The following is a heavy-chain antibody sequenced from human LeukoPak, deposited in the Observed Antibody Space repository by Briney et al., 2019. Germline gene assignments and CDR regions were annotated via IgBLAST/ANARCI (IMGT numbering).Heavy chain of an antibody. CDR3: AGTYCSSSTCWIDY. Sequence: SETLSLTCTVSGGSISSSSYYWGWIRQPPGKGPEWIGNYYYSGSTYYNPSLKSRVTISVDTSKNQFSLRLSSVTAADSAVYYCAGTYCSSSTCWIDYWGQGTLVTVSS. CDR1: GGSISSSSYY. D-gene: IGHD2-2*01. V-gene: IGHV4-39*01. CDR2: YYYSGST. J-gene: IGHJ4*02.